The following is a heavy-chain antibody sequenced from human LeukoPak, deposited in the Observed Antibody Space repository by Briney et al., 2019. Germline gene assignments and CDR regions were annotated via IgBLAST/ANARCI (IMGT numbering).Heavy chain of an antibody. Sequence: PGGSLRLSCAASGFSFSSYAMNWVRQAPGKGLEWVSAISGSGATTDYADSVKGRFTISRDNSKNTLYLQMNSLRAEDTAVYYCAKDRVRYSGYDLQLLFDYWGQGTLVTVSS. D-gene: IGHD5-12*01. V-gene: IGHV3-23*01. CDR2: ISGSGATT. CDR3: AKDRVRYSGYDLQLLFDY. CDR1: GFSFSSYA. J-gene: IGHJ4*02.